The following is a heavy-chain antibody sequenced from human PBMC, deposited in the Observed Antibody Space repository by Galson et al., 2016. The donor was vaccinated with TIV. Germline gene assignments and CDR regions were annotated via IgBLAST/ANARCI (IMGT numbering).Heavy chain of an antibody. V-gene: IGHV3-30*18. CDR2: ISFDGSNK. CDR1: GFTFSYCG. CDR3: SKDITVYCAGGCSTFDY. J-gene: IGHJ4*01. D-gene: IGHD2-21*02. Sequence: SLRLSCAASGFTFSYCGMHWVRQAPGTGLEWVAVISFDGSNKYYADSVKGRFTISRDNSKNTLHLQMNSLRAEDTAVYYCSKDITVYCAGGCSTFDYWGHGTLVTVSS.